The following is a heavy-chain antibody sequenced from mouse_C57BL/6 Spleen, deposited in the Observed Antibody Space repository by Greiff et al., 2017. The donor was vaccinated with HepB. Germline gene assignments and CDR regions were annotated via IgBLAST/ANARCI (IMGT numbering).Heavy chain of an antibody. D-gene: IGHD1-1*01. V-gene: IGHV1-42*01. CDR3: ARRRGYYYGTHWYFDV. CDR1: GYSFTGYY. CDR2: INPSTGGT. Sequence: VHVKQSGPELVKPGASVKISCKASGYSFTGYYMNWVKQSPEKSLEWIGEINPSTGGTTYNQKFKAKATLTVDKSSSTAYMQLKSLTSEDSAVYYCARRRGYYYGTHWYFDVWGTGTTVTVSS. J-gene: IGHJ1*03.